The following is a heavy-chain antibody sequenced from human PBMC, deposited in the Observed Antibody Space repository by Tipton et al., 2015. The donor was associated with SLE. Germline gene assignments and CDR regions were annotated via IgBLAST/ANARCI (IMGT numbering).Heavy chain of an antibody. V-gene: IGHV6-1*01. D-gene: IGHD3-22*01. CDR2: TYYRSKWYN. J-gene: IGHJ3*02. CDR3: ARDRNYYDSSEADAFDI. CDR1: GDSVSTNSAV. Sequence: GLVKPSQTPSLTCAISGDSVSTNSAVWNWIRQSPSGGLEWLGRTYYRSKWYNDYAVSVKSRITINPDTSKNQFSLQLNSVTPEDTAVYYCARDRNYYDSSEADAFDIWGQGTMVTVSS.